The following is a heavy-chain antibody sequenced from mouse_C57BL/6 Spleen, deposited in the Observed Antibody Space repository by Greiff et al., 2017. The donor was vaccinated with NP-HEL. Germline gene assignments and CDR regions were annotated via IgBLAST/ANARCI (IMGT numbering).Heavy chain of an antibody. CDR2: INPSTGGT. J-gene: IGHJ2*01. CDR1: GYSFTGYY. V-gene: IGHV1-42*01. D-gene: IGHD2-3*01. CDR3: ARDDGYYGFDY. Sequence: VQLQQSGPELVKPGASVKISCKASGYSFTGYYMNWVKQSPEKSLEWIGEINPSTGGTTYNQKFKAKATLTVDKSSSTAYMQLKSLTSEDSAVYYCARDDGYYGFDYWGQGTTLTVSS.